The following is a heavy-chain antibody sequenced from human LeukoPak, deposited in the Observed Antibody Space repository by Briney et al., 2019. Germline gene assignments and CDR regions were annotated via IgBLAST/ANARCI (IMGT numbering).Heavy chain of an antibody. V-gene: IGHV3-48*03. J-gene: IGHJ4*02. CDR1: GFTFSSYE. D-gene: IGHD1-26*01. Sequence: PGGSLRLSCAGYGFTFSSYEMNWVRQAPGKGLEWVSYISSSGNGIYYADSVKGRFIISRDISKNTLYLQMNSLRADDTAVYYCVKGRKWELPFDYWGQGTLVTVSS. CDR2: ISSSGNGI. CDR3: VKGRKWELPFDY.